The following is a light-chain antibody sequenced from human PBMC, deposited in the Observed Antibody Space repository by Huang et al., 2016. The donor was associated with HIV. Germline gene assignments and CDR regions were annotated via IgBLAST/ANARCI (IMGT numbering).Light chain of an antibody. V-gene: IGKV3D-20*01. CDR3: QQYGSSPNT. CDR2: DAS. Sequence: EVVLTQSPATLSLSPGERATLSCGASQSVGNDYLAWYQQKPGLAPRLLIYDASRRATGSPDRFSGSGSGTDFTLTISRMEPEDFGVYYCQQYGSSPNTFGGGTKVEIK. CDR1: QSVGNDY. J-gene: IGKJ4*01.